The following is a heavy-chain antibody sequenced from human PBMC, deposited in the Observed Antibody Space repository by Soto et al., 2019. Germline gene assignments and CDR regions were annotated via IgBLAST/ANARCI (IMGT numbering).Heavy chain of an antibody. CDR3: ARVPTGKYGVWNY. CDR1: GFTFSSYW. D-gene: IGHD2-8*01. CDR2: INPGGSIT. V-gene: IGHV3-74*01. Sequence: EEQLVESGGGLVQPGGSLRLSCAASGFTFSSYWMHWVRQAPGKGLVWVSRINPGGSITAYAVSVKGRFTITRDNAKNTLYLKMNSLRGDDTAVYYCARVPTGKYGVWNYWGQGTLVTVSS. J-gene: IGHJ4*02.